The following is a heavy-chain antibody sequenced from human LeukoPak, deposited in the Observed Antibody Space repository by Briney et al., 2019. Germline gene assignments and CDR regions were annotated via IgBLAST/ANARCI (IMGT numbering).Heavy chain of an antibody. Sequence: PGGSLRLSCAASGFTFSSYAMSWVRQAPGKGLEWVSAISGSGGSTYYADSVKGRFAISRDNSKNTLYLQMNSLRAEDTAVYYCAKSYSSSWLSSFDYWGQGTLVTVSS. CDR2: ISGSGGST. J-gene: IGHJ4*02. CDR1: GFTFSSYA. D-gene: IGHD6-13*01. CDR3: AKSYSSSWLSSFDY. V-gene: IGHV3-23*01.